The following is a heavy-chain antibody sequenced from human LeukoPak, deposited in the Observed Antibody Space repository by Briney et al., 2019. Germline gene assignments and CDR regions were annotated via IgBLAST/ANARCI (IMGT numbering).Heavy chain of an antibody. Sequence: SETLSLTCTVSGDSISSSDYYWGWIRQPPGKGLEWIGSMYYSGTVYYNSSLKSRITMSGDKSKNQVSLTLSSVTAADTAVYYCARRGRILSAFDIWGQGPMVTVSS. V-gene: IGHV4-39*01. CDR3: ARRGRILSAFDI. CDR2: MYYSGTV. D-gene: IGHD2-15*01. CDR1: GDSISSSDYY. J-gene: IGHJ3*02.